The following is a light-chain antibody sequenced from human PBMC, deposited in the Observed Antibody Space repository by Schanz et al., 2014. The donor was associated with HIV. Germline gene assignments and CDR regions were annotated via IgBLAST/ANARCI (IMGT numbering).Light chain of an antibody. CDR1: ASNIGAGYD. V-gene: IGLV1-40*01. CDR2: GNS. CDR3: AAWDDSLNGVV. J-gene: IGLJ2*01. Sequence: QSVLTQPPSVSGAPGQRVAISCSGGASNIGAGYDVHWYRHLPGTAPKLLIYGNSNRPSGVPDRISASKSGTSASLAITGLQAEDEAEYYCAAWDDSLNGVVFGGGNKLTVL.